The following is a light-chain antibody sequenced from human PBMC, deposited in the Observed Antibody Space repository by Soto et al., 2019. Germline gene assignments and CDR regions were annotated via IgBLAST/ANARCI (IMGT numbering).Light chain of an antibody. CDR3: CSYARSSLV. CDR2: EGS. CDR1: SSDVGSHNL. J-gene: IGLJ3*02. Sequence: QSALTQPASVSGSPGQSIAISCTGASSDVGSHNLVSWYQQRPGKAPKLMIYEGSKRPSGVSNRFSGSKSGNTASLTISGLQAEEEADYYCCSYARSSLVFGGGTKLTVL. V-gene: IGLV2-23*01.